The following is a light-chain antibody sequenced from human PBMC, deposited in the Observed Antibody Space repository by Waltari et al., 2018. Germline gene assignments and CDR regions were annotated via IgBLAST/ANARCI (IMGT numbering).Light chain of an antibody. Sequence: DIVMTQSPNSLAVSLGERATINCKSSQSVLYNSNKKNYLAWYQQKPGQPPKLLIYWATTRESGVPDRFSGSGSGTDFTLSISSLQAEDVAVYYCQQHYISRTFGQGTRVEIK. J-gene: IGKJ1*01. V-gene: IGKV4-1*01. CDR2: WAT. CDR3: QQHYISRT. CDR1: QSVLYNSNKKNY.